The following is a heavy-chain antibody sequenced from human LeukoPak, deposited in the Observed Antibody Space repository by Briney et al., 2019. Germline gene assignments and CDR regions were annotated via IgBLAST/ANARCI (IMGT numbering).Heavy chain of an antibody. D-gene: IGHD6-13*01. J-gene: IGHJ4*02. CDR3: AKDMASSSSMPAD. CDR2: ISWNSGSI. V-gene: IGHV3-9*01. CDR1: GFPFSNNA. Sequence: GGSLRLSCAASGFPFSNNAMTWVRQAPGKGLEWVSGISWNSGSIGYADSVKGRFTISRDNAKNSLNLQMNSLRAEDTALYYCAKDMASSSSMPADWGQGTLVTVSS.